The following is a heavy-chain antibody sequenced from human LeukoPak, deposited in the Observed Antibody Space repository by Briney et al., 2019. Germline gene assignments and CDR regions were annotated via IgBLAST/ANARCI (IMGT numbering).Heavy chain of an antibody. Sequence: PGGSLRLSCAASGFTFSSYAMSWVRQAPGKGLEWVSNISGSGGATYYADSVKGRLTISRDNSKYTLYLQMNSLRAEDTAVYYCVKGGSYSDYYFDYWGQGTLVTVSS. CDR2: ISGSGGAT. V-gene: IGHV3-23*01. CDR3: VKGGSYSDYYFDY. J-gene: IGHJ4*02. D-gene: IGHD5-12*01. CDR1: GFTFSSYA.